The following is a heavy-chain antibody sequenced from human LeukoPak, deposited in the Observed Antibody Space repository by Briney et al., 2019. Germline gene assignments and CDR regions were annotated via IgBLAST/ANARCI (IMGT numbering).Heavy chain of an antibody. CDR3: AKKWAAAGASAAFDF. CDR2: ISSSGGSK. J-gene: IGHJ4*02. CDR1: RFTFSSYE. D-gene: IGHD6-13*01. V-gene: IGHV3-48*03. Sequence: GGPLRLSCAASRFTFSSYEMNWVRQAPGKGLEWVSYISSSGGSKYYADSVKGRFTISRDNSNNTLYLQMNCLRPEDTAVYYCAKKWAAAGASAAFDFWGQGTLVTVSS.